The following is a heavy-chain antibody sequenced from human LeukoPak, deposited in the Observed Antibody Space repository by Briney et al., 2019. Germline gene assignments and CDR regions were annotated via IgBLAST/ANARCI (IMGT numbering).Heavy chain of an antibody. J-gene: IGHJ4*02. V-gene: IGHV1-2*02. CDR1: GYIFTVKF. Sequence: ASVKVPCKTSGYIFTVKFLHWLRQAPGQGLEWMGGIDPKSGGPVYGQNFWGRLTVTRDTSVRTAYMELSRLRSDDTAVYYCAIENCYDGSGCSKTFDYWGQGTLVTVSS. CDR2: IDPKSGGP. D-gene: IGHD3-22*01. CDR3: AIENCYDGSGCSKTFDY.